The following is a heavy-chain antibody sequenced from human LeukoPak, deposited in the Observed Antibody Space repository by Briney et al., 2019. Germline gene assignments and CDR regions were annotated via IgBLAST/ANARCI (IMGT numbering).Heavy chain of an antibody. D-gene: IGHD4-17*01. V-gene: IGHV4-34*01. CDR3: TRMTTGHDY. CDR1: GVSFNDYY. J-gene: IGHJ4*02. Sequence: SETLSLTCAVSGVSFNDYYWSWVRQTPGKGLEWVGEINHSGYTNHSPPLKRRVTISMDTSRQQFSLNRRSVTVADTGIYYCTRMTTGHDYWGQGTLVTVSS. CDR2: INHSGYT.